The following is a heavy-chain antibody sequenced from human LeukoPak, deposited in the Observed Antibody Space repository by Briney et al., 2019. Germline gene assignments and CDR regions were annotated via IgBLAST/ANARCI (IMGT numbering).Heavy chain of an antibody. D-gene: IGHD6-19*01. CDR1: GGSFSGYY. CDR2: INHIGIT. J-gene: IGHJ4*02. V-gene: IGHV4-34*01. Sequence: PSETLSLTCAVYGGSFSGYYWSWIRQPPGKGRECIGEINHIGITNYNPSLKSRVTISVDTSKNQFSLKLSSVTAADTAVYYCARYRGWLYYFDYWGQGTLVTVSS. CDR3: ARYRGWLYYFDY.